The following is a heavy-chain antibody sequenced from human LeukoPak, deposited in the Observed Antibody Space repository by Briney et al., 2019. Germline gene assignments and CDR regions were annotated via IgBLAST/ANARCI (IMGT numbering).Heavy chain of an antibody. CDR3: ARATGGYCTNGVCPYYFDY. V-gene: IGHV1-18*01. J-gene: IGHJ4*02. D-gene: IGHD2-8*01. CDR2: ISAYNGNT. CDR1: GYTFTSYG. Sequence: GASVKVSCKASGYTFTSYGISWMRQAPGQGLEWMGWISAYNGNTNYAQKLQGRVTMTTDTSTSTAYMELRSLRSDDSAVYYCARATGGYCTNGVCPYYFDYWGQGTLVTVSS.